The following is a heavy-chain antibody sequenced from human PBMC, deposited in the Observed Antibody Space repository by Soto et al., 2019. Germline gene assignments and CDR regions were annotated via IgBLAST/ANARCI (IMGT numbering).Heavy chain of an antibody. CDR3: ARRYGSAFDI. J-gene: IGHJ3*02. Sequence: PSETLSLTCSVSGGSVSTYYWTWIRQPPGKGLEWIGYSYHSGSTNYNPSLKSRVTISVGTSQNQFSLKLSSVTAADTAVYYCARRYGSAFDIWGQGTMVTVSS. CDR1: GGSVSTYY. D-gene: IGHD3-10*01. CDR2: SYHSGST. V-gene: IGHV4-59*02.